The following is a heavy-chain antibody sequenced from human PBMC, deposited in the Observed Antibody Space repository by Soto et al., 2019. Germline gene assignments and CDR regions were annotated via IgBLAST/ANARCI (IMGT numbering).Heavy chain of an antibody. CDR1: GFSLTSSGVG. Sequence: QITLKESGPTLLEPTQTLTLTCSFSGFSLTSSGVGVGWLRQAPGKALECLGIIYWDGDRRYNPSLRQRLTTTKDTPKTQVVLTMTAMDPVDTATYYCAHRVPYNSYWYVGWFDPWGQGTLVTVS. D-gene: IGHD2-8*02. J-gene: IGHJ5*02. V-gene: IGHV2-5*02. CDR2: IYWDGDR. CDR3: AHRVPYNSYWYVGWFDP.